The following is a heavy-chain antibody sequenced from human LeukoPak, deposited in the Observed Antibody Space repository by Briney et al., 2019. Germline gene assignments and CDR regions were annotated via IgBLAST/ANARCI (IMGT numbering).Heavy chain of an antibody. V-gene: IGHV3-11*01. J-gene: IGHJ1*01. CDR1: GFTFSDYY. CDR3: ARSMTKGSSWFRPRRDEYFQH. Sequence: PGGSLRLSCAASGFTFSDYYMSWIRQAPGKGLEWVSYISSSGSTIYYADSVKGRFTISRDNAKNSLYLQMNSLRAEDTAVYYCARSMTKGSSWFRPRRDEYFQHWGQGTLVTVSS. CDR2: ISSSGSTI. D-gene: IGHD6-13*01.